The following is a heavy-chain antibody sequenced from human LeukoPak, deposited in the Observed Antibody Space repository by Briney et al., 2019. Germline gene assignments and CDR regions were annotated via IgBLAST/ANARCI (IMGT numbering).Heavy chain of an antibody. CDR3: AKDKSGSSNPFAY. CDR2: ISWNSGSI. V-gene: IGHV3-9*01. Sequence: GRSLRLSCAASGFTFDDYAMHWVRQAPGKGLEWVSGISWNSGSIGYADSVKGRFTISRDNAKNSLYLQVNSLRAEDTALYYCAKDKSGSSNPFAYWGQGTLVTVSS. D-gene: IGHD1-26*01. CDR1: GFTFDDYA. J-gene: IGHJ4*02.